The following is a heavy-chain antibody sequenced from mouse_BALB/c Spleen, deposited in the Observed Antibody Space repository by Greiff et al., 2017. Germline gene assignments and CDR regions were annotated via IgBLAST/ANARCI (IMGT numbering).Heavy chain of an antibody. D-gene: IGHD2-4*01. CDR3: ARWDYDYDGYYAMDY. V-gene: IGHV3-8*02. CDR1: GDSITSGY. CDR2: ISYSGST. Sequence: VQLKESGPSLVKPSQTLSLTCSVTGDSITSGYWNWIRKFPGNKLEYMGYISYSGSTYYNPSLKSRISITRDTSKNQYYLQLNSVTTEDTATYYCARWDYDYDGYYAMDYWGQGTSVTVSS. J-gene: IGHJ4*01.